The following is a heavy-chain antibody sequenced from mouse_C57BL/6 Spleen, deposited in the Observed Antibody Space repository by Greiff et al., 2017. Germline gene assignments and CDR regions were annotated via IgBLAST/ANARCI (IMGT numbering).Heavy chain of an antibody. V-gene: IGHV5-17*01. J-gene: IGHJ2*01. CDR2: ISSGSSTI. CDR1: GFTFSDYG. CDR3: ARSGPFDY. Sequence: EVQLVESGGGLVKPGGSLKLSCAASGFTFSDYGMHWVRQAPEKGLAWVAYISSGSSTIYYADTVKGRFTISRDNAKNTLFLQMTSLRSEDTAMYYCARSGPFDYWGQGTTLTVSS.